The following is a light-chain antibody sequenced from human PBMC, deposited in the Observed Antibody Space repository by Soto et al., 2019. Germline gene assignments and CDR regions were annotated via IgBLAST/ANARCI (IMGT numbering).Light chain of an antibody. J-gene: IGLJ1*01. CDR2: DVS. CDR3: SSYTSTSTYV. Sequence: QCVLTQPASVAGSPGQSITISSTGNSSDVGGYNYVSWYQQHPGKAPKLMIYDVSNRPSGVSNRFSGSKSGNTVSLTISGLQAEDEADYYCSSYTSTSTYVFGTGTKVTVL. V-gene: IGLV2-14*01. CDR1: SSDVGGYNY.